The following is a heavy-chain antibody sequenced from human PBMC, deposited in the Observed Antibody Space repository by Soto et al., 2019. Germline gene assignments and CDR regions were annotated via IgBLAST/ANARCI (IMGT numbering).Heavy chain of an antibody. J-gene: IGHJ6*02. CDR2: ISAYNGNT. CDR3: ARVKGDYDFWTRRDYYYGMDV. CDR1: GYTFTSYG. V-gene: IGHV1-18*01. D-gene: IGHD3-3*01. Sequence: ASVKVSCKASGYTFTSYGISWVRQAPGQGLEWMGWISAYNGNTNYAQKLQGRVTMTTDTSTSTAYMELRSLRSDDTAVYYCARVKGDYDFWTRRDYYYGMDVWGQGTTVTVSS.